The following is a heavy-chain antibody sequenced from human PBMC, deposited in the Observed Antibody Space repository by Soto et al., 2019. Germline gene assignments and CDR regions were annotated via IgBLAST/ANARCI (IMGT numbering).Heavy chain of an antibody. CDR2: ISTYNGNT. Sequence: QVQLVQSGAEVKKPGASVKVSCKASGYTFTSYGISWLRQAPGQGLEWMGWISTYNGNTNYVQKVQSRVTMTTDTSTSTAYMEVRSLRSDDTAVYYCARGDYGDYLWFDPWGQGTLVTVSS. CDR3: ARGDYGDYLWFDP. D-gene: IGHD4-17*01. J-gene: IGHJ5*02. V-gene: IGHV1-18*01. CDR1: GYTFTSYG.